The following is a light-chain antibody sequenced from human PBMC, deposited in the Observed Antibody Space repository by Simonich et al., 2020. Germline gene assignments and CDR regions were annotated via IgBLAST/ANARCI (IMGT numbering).Light chain of an antibody. J-gene: IGLJ1*01. CDR1: SSDVGSYNL. V-gene: IGLV2-23*01. Sequence: QSALTQPASVSGSPGQSITISCTGTSSDVGSYNLVSWYQQHPGKAPKLMIYEGSKRPPGVSNRCSGSKSGNTASLTISGLQAEDEADYYCCSYAGSSTSYVFGTGTKVTVL. CDR2: EGS. CDR3: CSYAGSSTSYV.